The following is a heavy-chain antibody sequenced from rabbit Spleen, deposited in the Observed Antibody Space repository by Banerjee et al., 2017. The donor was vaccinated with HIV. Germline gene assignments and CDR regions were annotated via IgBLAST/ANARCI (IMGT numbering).Heavy chain of an antibody. V-gene: IGHV1S40*01. Sequence: QSLEESGGDLVKPGASLTLTCTASGFSFSSSYYMCWVRQAPGKGLECIACIYAGSSGSSYYASWAKGRFTISKTSSTTVTLQMTSLTAADTATYFCVREVAGKFNLWGQGTLVTVS. J-gene: IGHJ4*01. CDR1: GFSFSSSYY. CDR3: VREVAGKFNL. CDR2: IYAGSSGSS. D-gene: IGHD4-1*01.